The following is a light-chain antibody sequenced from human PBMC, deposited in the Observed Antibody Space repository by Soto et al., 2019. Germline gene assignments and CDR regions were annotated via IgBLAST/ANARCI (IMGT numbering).Light chain of an antibody. Sequence: QSVLTQPPSASGTPGQRITISCSGSSSNIGRNTINWYQYLPGTAPKVLIYRNNHRPSGVPDRFSGSQSGSSASLAIDGLQSEDEAEYYCAVWDDNLRAVVFGGGTKLTVL. CDR3: AVWDDNLRAVV. CDR1: SSNIGRNT. V-gene: IGLV1-44*01. CDR2: RNN. J-gene: IGLJ2*01.